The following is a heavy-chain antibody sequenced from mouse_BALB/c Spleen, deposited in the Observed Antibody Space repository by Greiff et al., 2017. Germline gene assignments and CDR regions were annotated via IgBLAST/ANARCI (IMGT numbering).Heavy chain of an antibody. CDR3: TRSDYGTWFAY. V-gene: IGHV1S81*02. CDR2: INPSNGGT. Sequence: VQRVESGAELVKPGASVKLSCKASGYTFTSYYMYWVKQRPGQGLEWIGEINPSNGGTNFNEKFKSKATLTVDKSSSTAYMQLSSLTSEDSAVYYCTRSDYGTWFAYWGQGTLVTVSA. J-gene: IGHJ3*01. D-gene: IGHD2-1*01. CDR1: GYTFTSYY.